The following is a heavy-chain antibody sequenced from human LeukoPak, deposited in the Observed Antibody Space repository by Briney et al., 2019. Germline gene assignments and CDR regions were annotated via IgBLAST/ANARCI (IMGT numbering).Heavy chain of an antibody. Sequence: GGSLRLSCAASGITFSSYAMSWVRQAPGKGLEWVSAISGSGGSTYYADSVKGRFTISRDNSKNTLYLQMNSLRAEDTAVYYCAKEGPKYYYDSSGRGYFDYWGQGTLVTVSS. J-gene: IGHJ4*02. V-gene: IGHV3-23*01. CDR2: ISGSGGST. D-gene: IGHD3-22*01. CDR1: GITFSSYA. CDR3: AKEGPKYYYDSSGRGYFDY.